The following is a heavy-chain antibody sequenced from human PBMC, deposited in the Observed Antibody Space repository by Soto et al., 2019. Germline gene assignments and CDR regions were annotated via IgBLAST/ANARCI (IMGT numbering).Heavy chain of an antibody. J-gene: IGHJ1*01. Sequence: PGGSLRLLCPASGFTFTSFAMSWVRPAPGKGLEWVSAISGSGGSTYYADSVKGRFTISIDNSKNTLYLQMNSLRAEDTAVYYCAKDLRPQSTVAGTAEYFQHWGQGTLVTVSS. CDR3: AKDLRPQSTVAGTAEYFQH. D-gene: IGHD6-19*01. CDR2: ISGSGGST. V-gene: IGHV3-23*01. CDR1: GFTFTSFA.